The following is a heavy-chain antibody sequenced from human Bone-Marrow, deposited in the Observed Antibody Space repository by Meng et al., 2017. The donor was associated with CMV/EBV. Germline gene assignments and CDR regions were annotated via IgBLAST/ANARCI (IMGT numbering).Heavy chain of an antibody. CDR3: VGCEELYHFRSGWEWYYHYGLDV. CDR2: INPSGGST. Sequence: ASVKVSCKASGYTSTSYYMHWVRQAPGQGLEWRGIINPSGGSTSYAHKFQGRVTMTRYTSTSTVYMELRSLRSEDTEVYFGVGCEELYHFRSGWEWYYHYGLDVWGPGTTVTVSS. CDR1: GYTSTSYY. D-gene: IGHD3-3*01. V-gene: IGHV1-46*01. J-gene: IGHJ6*02.